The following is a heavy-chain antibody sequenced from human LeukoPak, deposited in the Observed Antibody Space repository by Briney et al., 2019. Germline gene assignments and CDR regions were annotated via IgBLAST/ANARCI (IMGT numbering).Heavy chain of an antibody. J-gene: IGHJ4*02. V-gene: IGHV3-30*02. CDR1: GFTFSNYG. CDR2: LRYDGNYK. D-gene: IGHD3-22*01. CDR3: AKDSGYETSGYSFDY. Sequence: SGGSLRLSCAASGFTFSNYGMHWVRQAPGKGLEWVAFLRYDGNYKYYADSVKGRFTISRDSSKNTLYLQMNSLGAEDKGVYYCAKDSGYETSGYSFDYWGQGTLVPVSS.